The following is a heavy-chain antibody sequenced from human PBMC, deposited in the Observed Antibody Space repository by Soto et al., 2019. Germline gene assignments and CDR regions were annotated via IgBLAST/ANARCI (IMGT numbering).Heavy chain of an antibody. CDR1: GGPFSSYA. V-gene: IGHV1-69*06. CDR2: IIPIFGTA. J-gene: IGHJ3*02. CDR3: ASATMNGAFDI. D-gene: IGHD3-22*01. Sequence: SGKVPCKASGGPFSSYAISVVRQAPGQGLEWMGGIIPIFGTANYAQKFQGRVTITADKSTSTAYMELSSLRSEDTAVYYCASATMNGAFDIWGQGTLVTVSS.